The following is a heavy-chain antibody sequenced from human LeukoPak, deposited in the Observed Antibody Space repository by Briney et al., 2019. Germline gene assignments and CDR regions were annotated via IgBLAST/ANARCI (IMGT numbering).Heavy chain of an antibody. CDR3: ARMEVGLDPAGKLCYGMDV. D-gene: IGHD6-19*01. J-gene: IGHJ6*02. V-gene: IGHV7-4-1*02. CDR1: GYTFTSYA. Sequence: ASVKVSCKASGYTFTSYAMNWVRQAPGQGLEWMGWINTNTGNPAYAQGFTGRFVFSLDTSVSTAYLQISSLKAEDTAVYYCARMEVGLDPAGKLCYGMDVWGQGTTVTVSS. CDR2: INTNTGNP.